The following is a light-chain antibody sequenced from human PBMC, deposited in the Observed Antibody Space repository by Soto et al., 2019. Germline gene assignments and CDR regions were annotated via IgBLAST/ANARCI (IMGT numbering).Light chain of an antibody. CDR1: SSNIGARYD. CDR2: GNN. V-gene: IGLV1-40*01. Sequence: QSVLTQPPSVSGAPGQRVTISCTGSSSNIGARYDVHWYQQLPGTAPKLLIYGNNNRPSGVPDRFSGSKSGTSASLAITGLQAEDEADFYCQSYDSSLSTDVFGTGTKLTVL. CDR3: QSYDSSLSTDV. J-gene: IGLJ1*01.